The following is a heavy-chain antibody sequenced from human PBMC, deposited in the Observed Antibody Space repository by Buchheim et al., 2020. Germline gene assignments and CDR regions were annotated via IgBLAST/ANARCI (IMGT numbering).Heavy chain of an antibody. V-gene: IGHV4-4*02. CDR2: IYHSGST. CDR3: ARDNGLTTDAYFFEF. Sequence: QVQLQESGPGLVKPSGTLSLTCAVSGGSIRSSNWWSWVRQPPGKGLEWIGEIYHSGSTNYNPSFKSSVTLSLDKSQQQFSLRLSDVTVADTAVYYCARDNGLTTDAYFFEFWGQGAL. J-gene: IGHJ4*02. D-gene: IGHD2-8*01. CDR1: GGSIRSSNW.